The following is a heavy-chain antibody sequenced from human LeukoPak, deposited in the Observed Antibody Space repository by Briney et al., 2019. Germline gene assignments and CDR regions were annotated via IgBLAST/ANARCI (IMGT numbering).Heavy chain of an antibody. CDR1: GYSFTSYW. Sequence: GESLQISCQGSGYSFTSYWIGWVRPMPGKGLEWMGIIYPGDSEIRYSPSFQGQVTISADKSISTAYLQWGSLKASDTAMYYCARTAKYYDFRSGYLYFDYWGQGTLVTVSS. CDR2: IYPGDSEI. D-gene: IGHD3-3*01. J-gene: IGHJ4*02. V-gene: IGHV5-51*01. CDR3: ARTAKYYDFRSGYLYFDY.